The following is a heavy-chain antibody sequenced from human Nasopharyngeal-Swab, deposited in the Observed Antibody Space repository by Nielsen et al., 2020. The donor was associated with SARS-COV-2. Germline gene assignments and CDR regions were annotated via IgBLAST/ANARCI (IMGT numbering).Heavy chain of an antibody. CDR1: DGSISSISYY. D-gene: IGHD3-10*01. V-gene: IGHV4-39*01. Sequence: SETLSLTCTVSDGSISSISYYWGWIRQPPGKGLEWIGSIYYSGSTYYNPSLKSRITISVDTSKNQFSLKLNSVTAADTAVYYCARFYFGSGSARSPDYWGQGTLVTVSS. CDR3: ARFYFGSGSARSPDY. J-gene: IGHJ4*02. CDR2: IYYSGST.